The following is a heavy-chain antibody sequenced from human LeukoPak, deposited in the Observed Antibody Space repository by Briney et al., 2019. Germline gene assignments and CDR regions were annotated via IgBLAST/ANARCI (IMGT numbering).Heavy chain of an antibody. CDR3: AREPYSTGWYEPWYFDL. CDR2: ISVYTGNT. J-gene: IGHJ2*01. V-gene: IGHV1-18*04. Sequence: ASVKVSCKASGYTFTRYNINWIGQAPGQGLEWMGWISVYTGNTHYAQDFQGRVTMTTDPSAGTAYMELRSLRSDDTAVYYCAREPYSTGWYEPWYFDLWGRGTLVTVSS. CDR1: GYTFTRYN. D-gene: IGHD6-19*01.